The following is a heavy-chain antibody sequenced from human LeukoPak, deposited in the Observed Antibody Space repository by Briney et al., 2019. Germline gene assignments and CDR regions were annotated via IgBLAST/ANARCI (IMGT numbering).Heavy chain of an antibody. D-gene: IGHD3-9*01. J-gene: IGHJ6*02. CDR2: INVYNGNT. V-gene: IGHV1-18*01. CDR1: GGTFSSYA. Sequence: ASVKVSCKASGGTFSSYAISWVRQAPGQGLEWMGWINVYNGNTDYAQKLQGRVTMTIDTSTSTAYMELRSLRSDDTAVYYCALKWVYFDWLIMDVWGQGTTVTVFS. CDR3: ALKWVYFDWLIMDV.